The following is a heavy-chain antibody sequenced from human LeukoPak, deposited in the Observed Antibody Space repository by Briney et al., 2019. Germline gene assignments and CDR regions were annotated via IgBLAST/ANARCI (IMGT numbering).Heavy chain of an antibody. Sequence: ASVKVSCKASGYTFTSYGISWVRQAPGQGLEWMGIINPSGGSTSYAQKFQGRVTMTRDTSTSTVYMELSSLRSEDTAVYYCARDLEGATTSPNFDYWGQGTLVTVSS. CDR3: ARDLEGATTSPNFDY. V-gene: IGHV1-46*01. CDR2: INPSGGST. CDR1: GYTFTSYG. D-gene: IGHD1-26*01. J-gene: IGHJ4*02.